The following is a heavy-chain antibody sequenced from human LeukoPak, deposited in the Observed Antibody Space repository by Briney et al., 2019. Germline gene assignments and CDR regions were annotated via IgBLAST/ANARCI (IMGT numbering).Heavy chain of an antibody. CDR1: GFTFSIYA. V-gene: IGHV3-23*01. J-gene: IGHJ4*02. Sequence: GGSLRLSCAPSGFTFSIYAMIWVRQAPGKGLEWVSAISNSGYGTYYADSVKGRFTISRDNAKNSLYLQMNSLRAEDTAVYYCARLREIPVFGVVTKSTSYFDYWGQGTLVTVSS. D-gene: IGHD3-3*01. CDR3: ARLREIPVFGVVTKSTSYFDY. CDR2: ISNSGYGT.